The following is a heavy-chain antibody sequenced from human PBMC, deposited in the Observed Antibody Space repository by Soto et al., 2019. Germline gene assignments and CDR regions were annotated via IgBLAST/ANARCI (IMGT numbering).Heavy chain of an antibody. CDR1: GVSITSGGFY. J-gene: IGHJ3*02. CDR3: AGHQDWGSGACYCDPDAFDI. D-gene: IGHD2-21*02. V-gene: IGHV4-31*03. Sequence: QVQLQQSGPGLVKPSQTLSLTCTVSGVSITSGGFYWCWIRQHPGEGLEWIGYVRYGGSTYYNPHRKRRLTITLETAKHHFSLDLSAVTAAETAEYYCAGHQDWGSGACYCDPDAFDIWGQGTMVTVSS. CDR2: VRYGGST.